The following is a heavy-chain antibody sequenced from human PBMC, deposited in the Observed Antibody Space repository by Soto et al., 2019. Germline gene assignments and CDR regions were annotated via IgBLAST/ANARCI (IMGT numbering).Heavy chain of an antibody. CDR3: ARVSGSYYYGMDV. CDR2: IYHSGST. V-gene: IGHV4-4*02. Sequence: QVQLQESGPGLVKPSGTLSLTCAVSGGSISSSNWWSWVRQPPGKGLEWIGEIYHSGSTNYNPSLKSRVTISVDKSTNQFSLKLNSVTAADTAVYYCARVSGSYYYGMDVWGQGTTVTVSS. CDR1: GGSISSSNW. J-gene: IGHJ6*02.